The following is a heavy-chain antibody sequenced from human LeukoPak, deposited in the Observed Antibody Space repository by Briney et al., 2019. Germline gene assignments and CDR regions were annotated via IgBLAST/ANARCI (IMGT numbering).Heavy chain of an antibody. J-gene: IGHJ3*02. V-gene: IGHV5-51*01. CDR1: GYSFTSYW. CDR2: IYPGDSDT. CDR3: ARRGCSTTSCSQGVFGFDI. D-gene: IGHD2-2*01. Sequence: GESLKISCKGSGYSFTSYWIGWVRQMPGKGLEWMGIIYPGDSDTRYSPSFQGRVTISADKSISTAYLQWSSLKASDTAMYFCARRGCSTTSCSQGVFGFDIWGPGTMVTVSS.